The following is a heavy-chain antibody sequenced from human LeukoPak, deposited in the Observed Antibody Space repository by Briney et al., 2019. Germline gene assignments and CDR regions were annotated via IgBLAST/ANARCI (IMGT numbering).Heavy chain of an antibody. CDR3: ARDEETAAGLNGFDL. CDR1: NFTFSSHS. J-gene: IGHJ4*02. Sequence: GGSLRLSCAASNFTFSSHSMNWFRQAPGKGLEWAASITSRSTYIFYADSVKGRFTVSRDNAENSLSLQMSSLRAEDTGVYYCARDEETAAGLNGFDLWGQGTLVTVSS. CDR2: ITSRSTYI. V-gene: IGHV3-21*01. D-gene: IGHD6-13*01.